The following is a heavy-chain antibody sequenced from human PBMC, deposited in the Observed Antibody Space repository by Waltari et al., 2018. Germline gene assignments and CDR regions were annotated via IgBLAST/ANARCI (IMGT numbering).Heavy chain of an antibody. Sequence: EVQLVESWGGLVQPRRSLRLPCEASGFIVDDFGMNWFWQSPGKGLEWVSGISWNSDSRGYADSVKGRFTISRDNSKRSLYLQMGNLRPEGTALYYCVKAEEAGGEYGFNRPVIFDQWGQGALLTVSS. D-gene: IGHD4-17*01. CDR3: VKAEEAGGEYGFNRPVIFDQ. J-gene: IGHJ4*02. V-gene: IGHV3-9*01. CDR2: ISWNSDSR. CDR1: GFIVDDFG.